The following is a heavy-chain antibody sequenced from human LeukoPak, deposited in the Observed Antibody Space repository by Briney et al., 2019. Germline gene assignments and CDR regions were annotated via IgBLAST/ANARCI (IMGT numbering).Heavy chain of an antibody. Sequence: PSETLSLTCTVSGGSISSYYWSWIRQPPGKGLEWIGYIYYSGSTNYNPSLKSQVTISVDTSKNQISLKLSSVTAADTAVYYCARERVEMATIIDYWGQGTLVTVSS. CDR3: ARERVEMATIIDY. D-gene: IGHD5-24*01. CDR2: IYYSGST. V-gene: IGHV4-59*01. J-gene: IGHJ4*02. CDR1: GGSISSYY.